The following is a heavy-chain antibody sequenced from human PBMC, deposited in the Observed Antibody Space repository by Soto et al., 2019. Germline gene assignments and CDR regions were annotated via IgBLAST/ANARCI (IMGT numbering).Heavy chain of an antibody. CDR3: ARDRGTGDPLDY. Sequence: WGSLRLSCAASGFTFSSYAMHWVRQAPGKGLEYVSAISSNGGSTYSNSVKGRFTISRDNSKNTLYLQMGSLRAEDMAVYYCARDRGTGDPLDYWGQGTLVTVSS. CDR2: ISSNGGST. CDR1: GFTFSSYA. D-gene: IGHD7-27*01. V-gene: IGHV3-64*01. J-gene: IGHJ4*02.